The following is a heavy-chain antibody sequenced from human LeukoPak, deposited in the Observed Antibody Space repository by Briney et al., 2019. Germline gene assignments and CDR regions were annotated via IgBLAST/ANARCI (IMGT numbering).Heavy chain of an antibody. V-gene: IGHV4-39*07. Sequence: PETLSLTCTVSGGSISSTYYWDWIRQPPGKGLEWIGSIYYSGTTYYNPSLKSRVTISLDTSKNQFSLKVGSMTAADTAVYYCARAGGYGLIDYWGQGTMVTVSS. CDR3: ARAGGYGLIDY. J-gene: IGHJ4*02. D-gene: IGHD5-18*01. CDR1: GGSISSTYY. CDR2: IYYSGTT.